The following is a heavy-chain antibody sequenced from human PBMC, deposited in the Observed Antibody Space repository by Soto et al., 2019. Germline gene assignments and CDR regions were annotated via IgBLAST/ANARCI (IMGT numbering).Heavy chain of an antibody. J-gene: IGHJ5*02. D-gene: IGHD3-3*01. V-gene: IGHV4-39*01. CDR1: GGSIVSSSYC. CDR2: IYYSGST. CDR3: ARPNYDFWSGRRNWFDP. Sequence: SETLSLTCTVSGGSIVSSSYCCVWIRQPPGKGLEWIGSIYYSGSTYYNPSLKSRVTISVDTSKNQFSLKLSSVTAADTAVYYCARPNYDFWSGRRNWFDPWGQGTLVTVSS.